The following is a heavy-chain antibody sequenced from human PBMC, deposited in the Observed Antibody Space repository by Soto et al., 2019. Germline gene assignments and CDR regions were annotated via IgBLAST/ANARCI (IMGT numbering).Heavy chain of an antibody. J-gene: IGHJ6*02. V-gene: IGHV3-21*01. CDR1: GFTFSSYS. Sequence: PGGSLRLSCAASGFTFSSYSMNWVRQAPGKGLEWVSSISSSSSYIYYAASVKGRFTISRDNAKNSLYLQMNSLRAEDTAVYYCATGIAAAGTPYYYYGMDVWGQGTTVTVSS. D-gene: IGHD6-13*01. CDR2: ISSSSSYI. CDR3: ATGIAAAGTPYYYYGMDV.